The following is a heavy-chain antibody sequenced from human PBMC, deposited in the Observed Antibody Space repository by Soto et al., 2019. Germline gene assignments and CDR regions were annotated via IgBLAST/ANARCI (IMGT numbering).Heavy chain of an antibody. CDR3: ARRVVVTSVRDIAYYYYGLDV. CDR2: IIPMFDST. Sequence: VKVSCKAFGGTFSSYAICWVRQAPGQGLEWMGGIIPMFDSTNYAQKFQGRVTITADESTSTAFMELSSLRSEDTAVYYCARRVVVTSVRDIAYYYYGLDVWGQGTTVTVSS. D-gene: IGHD2-21*02. J-gene: IGHJ6*02. V-gene: IGHV1-69*13. CDR1: GGTFSSYA.